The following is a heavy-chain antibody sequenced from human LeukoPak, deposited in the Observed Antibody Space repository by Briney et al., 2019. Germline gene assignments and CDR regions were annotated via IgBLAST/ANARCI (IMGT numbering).Heavy chain of an antibody. D-gene: IGHD3-3*01. J-gene: IGHJ3*02. CDR2: ISYDGSNK. CDR3: ARDQVPLRFLPPAHAFDI. CDR1: GFSFSSYP. V-gene: IGHV3-30*04. Sequence: GGSLRLSCAVSGFSFSSYPMHWVRQAPGKGLEWVAVISYDGSNKYYADSVKGRFTISRDNAKNSLYLQMNSLRAEDTAVYYCARDQVPLRFLPPAHAFDIWGQGTMVTVSS.